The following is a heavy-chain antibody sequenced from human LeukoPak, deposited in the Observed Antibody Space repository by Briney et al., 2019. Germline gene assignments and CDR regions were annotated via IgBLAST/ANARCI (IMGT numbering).Heavy chain of an antibody. Sequence: SETLSLTCAVYGGSFSGYYWSWVRQPPGKGLEWIGEINHSGSTNYNPSLKSRVTISVDTSKNQFSLKLSSVTAADTAVYYCARAAGVSRYSSSWQLLGYWGQGTLVTVSS. CDR2: INHSGST. D-gene: IGHD6-13*01. J-gene: IGHJ4*02. CDR3: ARAAGVSRYSSSWQLLGY. V-gene: IGHV4-34*01. CDR1: GGSFSGYY.